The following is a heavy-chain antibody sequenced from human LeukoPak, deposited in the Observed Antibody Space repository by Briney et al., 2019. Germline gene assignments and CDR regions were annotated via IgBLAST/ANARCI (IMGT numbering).Heavy chain of an antibody. CDR3: ARGFELFIDH. D-gene: IGHD1-26*01. J-gene: IGHJ5*02. CDR2: IYYSGST. CDR1: GGSISSYY. Sequence: PSETLSLTCTVSGGSISSYYWSWIRQPPAKGLAWIGDIYYSGSTNYNPSLKSRVTISVDTSKNQFSLKLSSVTAADTAVYYCARGFELFIDHWGQGTLVTVSS. V-gene: IGHV4-59*01.